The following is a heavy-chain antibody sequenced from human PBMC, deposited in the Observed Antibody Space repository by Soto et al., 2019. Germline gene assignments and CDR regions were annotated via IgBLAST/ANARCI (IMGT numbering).Heavy chain of an antibody. CDR2: ISSSSSTI. V-gene: IGHV3-48*02. CDR1: GFTFSSYS. D-gene: IGHD4-17*01. J-gene: IGHJ6*02. CDR3: ARDSLNYGSLHYYYGMDV. Sequence: EVQLVESGGGLVQPGGSLRLSCAASGFTFSSYSMNWVRQAPGKGLEWVSYISSSSSTIYYADSVKGRFTISRDNAKNSLYLQMNSLRDEYTAVYYCARDSLNYGSLHYYYGMDVWGQGTTVTVSS.